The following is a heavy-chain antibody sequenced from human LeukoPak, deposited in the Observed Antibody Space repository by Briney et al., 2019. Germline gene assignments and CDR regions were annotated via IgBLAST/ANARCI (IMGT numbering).Heavy chain of an antibody. CDR2: NNPGGGTV. CDR1: GYSFTTDY. V-gene: IGHV1-46*01. J-gene: IGHJ6*03. CDR3: ASDGIEGDYYYMDV. D-gene: IGHD1-14*01. Sequence: EASVNISCKASGYSFTTDYLHWVRQTPGQGLEWMGINNPGGGTVAPGQKFQGRVSMTRDMSTSTVYMELSSLTSEDTAVYYCASDGIEGDYYYMDVWGRGTTVTVSS.